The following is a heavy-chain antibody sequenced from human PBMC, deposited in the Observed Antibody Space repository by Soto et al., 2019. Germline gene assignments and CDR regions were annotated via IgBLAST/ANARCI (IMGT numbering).Heavy chain of an antibody. V-gene: IGHV1-18*01. J-gene: IGHJ6*02. CDR1: GYIFVNYG. D-gene: IGHD5-18*01. Sequence: QVQLVQSGDEVRKPGSSVKVSCKASGYIFVNYGIAWVRQATGQGITWMGWISPYSGNTHYASKVQGRLTMTTDTSKSTACMDLGSLTSDETAVYYFAMVDTYVTPTPQEVWGQGTTVTVSS. CDR2: ISPYSGNT. CDR3: AMVDTYVTPTPQEV.